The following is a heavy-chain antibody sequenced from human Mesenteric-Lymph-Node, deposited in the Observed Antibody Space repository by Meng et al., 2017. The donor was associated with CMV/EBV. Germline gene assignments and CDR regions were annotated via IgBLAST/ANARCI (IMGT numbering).Heavy chain of an antibody. V-gene: IGHV1-18*01. D-gene: IGHD2-2*01. CDR2: ISAYNGNT. CDR3: ARAPVVVPAAYPYGMDV. CDR1: GYTFTSYG. Sequence: ASVKVSCKASGYTFTSYGISWVRQAPGQGLEWMGWISAYNGNTNYAQKLQGRVTMTTDTSTSTAYMEPRSLRSDDTAVYYCARAPVVVPAAYPYGMDVWGQGTTVTVSS. J-gene: IGHJ6*02.